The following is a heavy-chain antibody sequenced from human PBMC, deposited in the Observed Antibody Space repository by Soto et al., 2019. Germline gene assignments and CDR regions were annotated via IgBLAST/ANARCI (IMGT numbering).Heavy chain of an antibody. J-gene: IGHJ3*02. CDR3: ARETDAFDI. Sequence: GGSLRLSCAASGFTFSSYAMHWVRQAPGKGLEWVAVISYDGSNKYYADSVKGRFTISRDNSKNTLYLQMNSLRADDTAIYYCARETDAFDIWGQGTMVTVSS. V-gene: IGHV3-30-3*01. CDR1: GFTFSSYA. CDR2: ISYDGSNK.